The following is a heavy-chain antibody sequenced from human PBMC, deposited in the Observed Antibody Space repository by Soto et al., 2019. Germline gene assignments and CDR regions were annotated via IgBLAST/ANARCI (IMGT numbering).Heavy chain of an antibody. D-gene: IGHD2-2*01. CDR3: ARESNHYQDFFQN. J-gene: IGHJ4*02. CDR1: GYPFPSFE. CDR2: ISNAGSGNT. Sequence: GASVKVSCKTSGYPFPSFEVHWIRQAPGQRPEWMGGISNAGSGNTKYSQKFQDRLTITGDKRATTVYMALSSLTSEDTATYYCARESNHYQDFFQNWGQGTQVTVPS. V-gene: IGHV1-3*01.